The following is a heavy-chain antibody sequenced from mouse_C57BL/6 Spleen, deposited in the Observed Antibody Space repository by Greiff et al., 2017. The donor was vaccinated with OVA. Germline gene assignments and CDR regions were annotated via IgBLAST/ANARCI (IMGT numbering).Heavy chain of an antibody. J-gene: IGHJ2*01. CDR1: GYTFTSYW. CDR3: ARDDYDGRGFDY. CDR2: IYPGSGST. D-gene: IGHD2-4*01. Sequence: VQLQQPGAELVKPGASVKMSCKASGYTFTSYWITWVKQRPGQGLEWIGDIYPGSGSTNYNAKFQSKATLTVDTSSSTAYLQLSSLTPEASAVSDCARDDYDGRGFDYWGQGTTLTVSS. V-gene: IGHV1-55*01.